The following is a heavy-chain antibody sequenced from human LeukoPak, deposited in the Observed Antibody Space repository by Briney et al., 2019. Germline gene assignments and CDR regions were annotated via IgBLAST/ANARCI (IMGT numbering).Heavy chain of an antibody. Sequence: SETLSLTCTVSGGSLSSGGYYWTWIRQHPGKGLEWIGHISYSGSTYYNPSLNSRVTISGGTSKSQFSLKLSSVTAADTAVYYCARLVGADWSWFAPWGQGTLVTVSS. CDR3: ARLVGADWSWFAP. J-gene: IGHJ5*02. CDR1: GGSLSSGGYY. D-gene: IGHD1-26*01. V-gene: IGHV4-31*03. CDR2: ISYSGST.